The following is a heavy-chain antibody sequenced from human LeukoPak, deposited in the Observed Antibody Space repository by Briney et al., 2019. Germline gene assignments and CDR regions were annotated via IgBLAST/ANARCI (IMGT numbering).Heavy chain of an antibody. J-gene: IGHJ4*02. D-gene: IGHD3-22*01. CDR1: GDSISSSNW. CDR3: ARGRYDSSGYYFVPNYYFDY. Sequence: PSETLSLTCAVSGDSISSSNWWSWVRQPPGKGLEWIGEIYHSGSTNYNPSLKSRVTISVDTSKNQFSLKLSSVTAADTAVYYCARGRYDSSGYYFVPNYYFDYWGQGTLVTVSS. V-gene: IGHV4-4*02. CDR2: IYHSGST.